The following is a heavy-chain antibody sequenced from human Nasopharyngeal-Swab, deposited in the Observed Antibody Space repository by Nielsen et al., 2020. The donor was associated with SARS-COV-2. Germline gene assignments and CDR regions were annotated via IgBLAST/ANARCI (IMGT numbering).Heavy chain of an antibody. D-gene: IGHD6-13*01. V-gene: IGHV3-21*01. CDR2: ISSSSSYI. CDR3: ARAAAGTSYYYGMDV. CDR1: GFTFSSYS. Sequence: GESLKISCAASGFTFSSYSMNWVRQAPGKGLEWVSSISSSSSYIYYADSVKGRFTISRDNPKNSLYLQMYSLRAEDTAVYYCARAAAGTSYYYGMDVWGQGNTVTVTS. J-gene: IGHJ6*02.